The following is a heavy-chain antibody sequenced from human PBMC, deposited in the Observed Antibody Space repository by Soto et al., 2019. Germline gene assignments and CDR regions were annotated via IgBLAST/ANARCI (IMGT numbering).Heavy chain of an antibody. CDR2: ISSSSSYI. CDR3: ARAVVTNWNYEGPTWDGMDV. Sequence: EVQLVESGGGLVKPGGSLRLSCAASGFTFSSYSMNWVRQAPGKGLEWVSSISSSSSYIYYADSVKGRFTISRDNAKNSLYLQMNSLRAEDTAVYYCARAVVTNWNYEGPTWDGMDVWGQGTTVTVSS. CDR1: GFTFSSYS. V-gene: IGHV3-21*01. D-gene: IGHD1-7*01. J-gene: IGHJ6*02.